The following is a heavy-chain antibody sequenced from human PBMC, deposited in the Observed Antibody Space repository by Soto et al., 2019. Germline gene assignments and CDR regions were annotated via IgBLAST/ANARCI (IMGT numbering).Heavy chain of an antibody. V-gene: IGHV2-5*02. Sequence: QITLTESGPTLVKPTQTLTLTCTFSGFSLSADGVGVAWIRQPPGKALEWLALIYWDDDKRYSPSLKNSLTTTPTTXKXHVVLTITNMDPVHTATYSCAPAYGGTTWPNDAFDVWGQGTVVTVSS. CDR3: APAYGGTTWPNDAFDV. CDR2: IYWDDDK. CDR1: GFSLSADGVG. D-gene: IGHD3-16*01. J-gene: IGHJ3*01.